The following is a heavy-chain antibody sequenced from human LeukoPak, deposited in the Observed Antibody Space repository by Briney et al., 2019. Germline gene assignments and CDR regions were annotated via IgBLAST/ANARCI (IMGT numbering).Heavy chain of an antibody. CDR2: IHTSGST. V-gene: IGHV4-61*02. CDR3: ARDRLAAATDY. D-gene: IGHD6-13*01. CDR1: GGSVGTGNYY. J-gene: IGHJ4*02. Sequence: SETLSLTCTVSGGSVGTGNYYWTWIRQPAGKGLEWFGRIHTSGSTDYNPSLKSRVSMSLDTSRNQFSLKLSSVTAADTAVYYCARDRLAAATDYWGQGTLVTVSS.